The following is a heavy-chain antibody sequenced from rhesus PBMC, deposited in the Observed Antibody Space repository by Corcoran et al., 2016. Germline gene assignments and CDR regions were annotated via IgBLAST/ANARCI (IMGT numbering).Heavy chain of an antibody. D-gene: IGHD5-24*01. CDR2: IYGSGGST. J-gene: IGHJ4*01. CDR3: ARVQWVQLRDFDY. V-gene: IGHV4-93*01. Sequence: QVQLQESGPAVVKPSETLSLTCAVSGGSISSSNWWSWIRPSPGKGLEWIGGIYGSGGSTEYNPSLSSQVTISKDTSKNQFSLKLSSVTAADTAVYYCARVQWVQLRDFDYWGQGVLVTVSS. CDR1: GGSISSSNW.